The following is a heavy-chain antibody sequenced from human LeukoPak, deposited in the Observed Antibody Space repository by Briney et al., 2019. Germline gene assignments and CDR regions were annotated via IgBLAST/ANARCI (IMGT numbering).Heavy chain of an antibody. CDR2: ISTDGSST. V-gene: IGHV3-74*01. J-gene: IGHJ4*02. D-gene: IGHD3-22*01. Sequence: GGSLRLSCAASGFTFSSYWMHWVRQAPGKGLVWVSRISTDGSSTSYADSVKGRFTISRDNSKNTLYLQMNSLRAEDTAVYYCAKAKLITMISTYYFDYWGQGTLVTVSS. CDR3: AKAKLITMISTYYFDY. CDR1: GFTFSSYW.